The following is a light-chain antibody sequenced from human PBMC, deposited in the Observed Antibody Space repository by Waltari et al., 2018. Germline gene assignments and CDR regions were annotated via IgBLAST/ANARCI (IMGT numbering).Light chain of an antibody. CDR3: QQTFNTAPLT. CDR2: AAS. V-gene: IGKV1-39*01. CDR1: QKINTY. Sequence: DIQMTQSPSSLSASVGDRVTVTCRSSQKINTYLNLLQQKPGQPPKLLIYAASILHSGVPSRFSGRGSGTQFTLTINGLQPEDFATYYCQQTFNTAPLTFGGGTKVEI. J-gene: IGKJ4*01.